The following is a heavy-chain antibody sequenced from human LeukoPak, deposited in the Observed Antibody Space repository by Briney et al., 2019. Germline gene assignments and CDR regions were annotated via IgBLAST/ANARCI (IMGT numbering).Heavy chain of an antibody. J-gene: IGHJ1*01. CDR2: ISAYNGNT. CDR1: GYTFTSYG. Sequence: ASVKVSCKASGYTFTSYGISWVRQAPGQGLEWMGWISAYNGNTNYAQKLQGRVTMTTDTSTSTAYMELRSLRSDDTAVYYCARGPYCSSTSCDGVAEYFQHWGQGTLVTVSS. D-gene: IGHD2-2*01. CDR3: ARGPYCSSTSCDGVAEYFQH. V-gene: IGHV1-18*01.